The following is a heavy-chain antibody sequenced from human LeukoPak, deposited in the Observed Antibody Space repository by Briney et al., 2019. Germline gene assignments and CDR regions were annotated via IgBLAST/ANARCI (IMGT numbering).Heavy chain of an antibody. J-gene: IGHJ4*02. D-gene: IGHD3-22*01. CDR2: INPNSGGT. V-gene: IGHV1-2*02. Sequence: GASVKVSCKTYGYTPTAYYMHWVRQAPGQGREWVGWINPNSGGTNYAQKFQGSVTMTRDTSISTAYMELSRMRSDDTAVYYCARYPRYYYDNSGYYYFWPPFDYWGQGTLVTVSS. CDR1: GYTPTAYY. CDR3: ARYPRYYYDNSGYYYFWPPFDY.